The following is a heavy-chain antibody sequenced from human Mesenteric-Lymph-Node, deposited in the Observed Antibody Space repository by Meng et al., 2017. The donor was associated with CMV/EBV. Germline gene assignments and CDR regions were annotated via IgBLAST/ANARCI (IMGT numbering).Heavy chain of an antibody. CDR1: GFTFRTTW. V-gene: IGHV3-15*01. CDR2: IKSRNDGGTA. J-gene: IGHJ6*02. Sequence: GESLKISCAASGFTFRTTWMSWVRQAPGKGLDWVGRIKSRNDGGTADHGTPVKGRFTISRDDSKDTLYLQMNSLKVEDTAIYYCARGAPLITTLLHYYYYYGMDVWGQGTTVTVSS. CDR3: ARGAPLITTLLHYYYYYGMDV. D-gene: IGHD4-11*01.